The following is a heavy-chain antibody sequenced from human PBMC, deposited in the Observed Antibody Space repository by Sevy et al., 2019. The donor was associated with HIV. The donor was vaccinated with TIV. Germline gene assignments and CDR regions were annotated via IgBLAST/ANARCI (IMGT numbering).Heavy chain of an antibody. J-gene: IGHJ4*02. V-gene: IGHV1-2*02. D-gene: IGHD5-12*01. CDR1: GYIFSDYW. Sequence: ASVKVSCKASGYIFSDYWIYWVRQAPGQGFEWRGWINPASGATVSGQKFQGRVAMTSDTSINTAYMELYRLTSDDTAVYYCARGGSDGNYWGQGSLVTVSS. CDR2: INPASGAT. CDR3: ARGGSDGNY.